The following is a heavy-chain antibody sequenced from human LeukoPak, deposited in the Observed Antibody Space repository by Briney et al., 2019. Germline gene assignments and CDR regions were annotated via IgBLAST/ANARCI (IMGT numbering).Heavy chain of an antibody. Sequence: GGSLRLSCAASGFTFSSYWMTWVRQAPGKELEWVAYIKKDGSEKYYVDSVKGRFTISRDNAKNSLYLQMNSLRAEDTSVYYCARVPTHCTGGSCYVYFFDYWGQGTLVTVSS. CDR3: ARVPTHCTGGSCYVYFFDY. CDR1: GFTFSSYW. D-gene: IGHD2-15*01. V-gene: IGHV3-7*04. J-gene: IGHJ4*02. CDR2: IKKDGSEK.